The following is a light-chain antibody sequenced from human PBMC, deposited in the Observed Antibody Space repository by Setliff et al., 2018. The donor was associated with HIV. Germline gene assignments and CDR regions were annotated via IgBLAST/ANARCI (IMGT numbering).Light chain of an antibody. CDR3: SSYTTISTFV. CDR1: SSDVGGYNY. J-gene: IGLJ1*01. CDR2: DVN. V-gene: IGLV2-14*03. Sequence: LAQPASVSGSPGQSITISCTGTSSDVGGYNYVSWYQHHPGKAPKLMIYDVNKRPSGVSNRFSGSKPGNTASLTISGLQAEDEADYYCSSYTTISTFVFGTGTKVTVL.